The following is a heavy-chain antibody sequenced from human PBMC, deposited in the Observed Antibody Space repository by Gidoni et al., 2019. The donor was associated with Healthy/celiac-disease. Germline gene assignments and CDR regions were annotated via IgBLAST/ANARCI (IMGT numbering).Heavy chain of an antibody. CDR3: ARVGVGATRGWGY. Sequence: QVQLVQSGAEVKKPGSSVKVSCKASGGTFSSYAICWVRQAPGQGLAWMGGILPIFGTENYAQKFQGRVTITADESTSTAYMELGSLGSEDTAVYCGARVGVGATRGWGYWGQGTLVTVSS. V-gene: IGHV1-69*01. J-gene: IGHJ4*02. CDR2: ILPIFGTE. D-gene: IGHD1-26*01. CDR1: GGTFSSYA.